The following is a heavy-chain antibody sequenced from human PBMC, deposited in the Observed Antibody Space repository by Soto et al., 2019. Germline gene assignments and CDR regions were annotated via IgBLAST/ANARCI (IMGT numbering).Heavy chain of an antibody. J-gene: IGHJ6*03. D-gene: IGHD3-10*01. CDR1: GGSFSGYQ. V-gene: IGHV4-34*01. CDR2: INDSGNI. Sequence: QVQLQQWGAGLLKPSETLSLTCAVYGGSFSGYQWSWIRQTPGKGLGWIGAINDSGNINYNPSLRSRVTCFPDTPKRQISLKLSSVTAADTAVYYCARGLILWFGELSRRGGYYYYMDVWGKGTTVIVSS. CDR3: ARGLILWFGELSRRGGYYYYMDV.